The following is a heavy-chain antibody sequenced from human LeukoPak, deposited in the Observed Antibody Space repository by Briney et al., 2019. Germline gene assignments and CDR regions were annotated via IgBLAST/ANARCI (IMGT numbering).Heavy chain of an antibody. D-gene: IGHD6-13*01. Sequence: SVKVSCNASGGTFRSYAISWVRQAPGQGLEWMGGIIPIFGTANYAQKLQGRVKITADESTSTAYMELSSLRSEDTAVYYCAREWQQLVPVIDPWGQGTLVTVSS. V-gene: IGHV1-69*13. J-gene: IGHJ5*02. CDR2: IIPIFGTA. CDR3: AREWQQLVPVIDP. CDR1: GGTFRSYA.